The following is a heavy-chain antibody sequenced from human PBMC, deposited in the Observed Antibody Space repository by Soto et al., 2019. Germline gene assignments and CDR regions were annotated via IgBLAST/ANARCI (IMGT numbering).Heavy chain of an antibody. CDR3: ARGRLGDILTGYYSGPYYFDY. CDR1: GGSISSVCYY. J-gene: IGHJ4*02. V-gene: IGHV4-31*02. D-gene: IGHD3-9*01. Sequence: SETLCLTWTVSGGSISSVCYYWSWIRQHPGKGLEWIGYIYYSGSTYYNPSLKSRVTISVDTSKNQFSLKLSSVTAADTAVYYCARGRLGDILTGYYSGPYYFDYWGQGTLVSVSS. CDR2: IYYSGST.